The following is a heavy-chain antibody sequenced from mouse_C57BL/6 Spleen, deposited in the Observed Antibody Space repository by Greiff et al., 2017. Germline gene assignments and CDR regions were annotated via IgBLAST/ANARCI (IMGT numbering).Heavy chain of an antibody. J-gene: IGHJ4*01. D-gene: IGHD2-1*01. CDR3: ASRIYYGKREAGAMDY. CDR2: IYPGSGST. CDR1: GYTFTSYW. V-gene: IGHV1-55*01. Sequence: VQLQQPGAELVKPGASVKMSCKASGYTFTSYWITWVKQRPGQGLEWIGDIYPGSGSTNYNEKFKSKATLTVDTSSSTAYMQRSSLTSEDSAVYYCASRIYYGKREAGAMDYWGQGTSVTVSS.